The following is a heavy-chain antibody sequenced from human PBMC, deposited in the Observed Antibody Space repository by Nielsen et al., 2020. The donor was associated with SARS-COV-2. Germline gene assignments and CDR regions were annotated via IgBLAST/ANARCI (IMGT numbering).Heavy chain of an antibody. Sequence: SETLSLTCSVFGGSISGSDYYWTWIRQSPGKGLEWIGYIYYSGSTYYNPSLKGRVTMSVDTFENQFSLELSSVTAADTAVYYCARDAYGDSSYYSYGLDVWGQGTTVTVSS. V-gene: IGHV4-30-4*01. J-gene: IGHJ6*02. CDR1: GGSISGSDYY. CDR2: IYYSGST. D-gene: IGHD4-17*01. CDR3: ARDAYGDSSYYSYGLDV.